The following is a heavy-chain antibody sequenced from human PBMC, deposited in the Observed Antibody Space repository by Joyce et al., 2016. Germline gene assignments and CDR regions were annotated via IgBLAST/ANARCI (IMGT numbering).Heavy chain of an antibody. CDR3: ARSSYTNGIFDY. CDR1: GFTFSSYS. V-gene: IGHV3-21*01. CDR2: LSSSSSYI. J-gene: IGHJ4*02. D-gene: IGHD2-8*01. Sequence: EVQLVESGGGLVKPGGSLRLSCAALGFTFSSYSMSWVRQAAGKGLGWVSSLSSSSSYIKYTDSVKCRFTISRDNAKNSLYLQMNSLRVEDTAVYYCARSSYTNGIFDYWGQGTLVTVSS.